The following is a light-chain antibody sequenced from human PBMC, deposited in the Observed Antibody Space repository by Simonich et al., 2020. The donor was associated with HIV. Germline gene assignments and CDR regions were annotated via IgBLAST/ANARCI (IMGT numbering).Light chain of an antibody. J-gene: IGKJ4*01. CDR3: QQYYSTPGLT. CDR2: WAS. CDR1: QSVLYSSNSKNY. Sequence: DIVMTQSPDSLAVSLGERDTINCKSSQSVLYSSNSKNYLAWYQQKPGQPPKLRISWASTRESGFPDRFSGSGSGTDFTLAISSLQAEDVAVYYCQQYYSTPGLTFGGGTKVEIK. V-gene: IGKV4-1*01.